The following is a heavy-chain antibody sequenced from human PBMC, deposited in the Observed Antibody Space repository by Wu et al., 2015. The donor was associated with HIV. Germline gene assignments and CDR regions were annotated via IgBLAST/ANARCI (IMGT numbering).Heavy chain of an antibody. D-gene: IGHD3-22*01. Sequence: QVQLVQSGAEVKKPGASVKVSCKASGYTFTSFGISWVRQAPGQGLEWMGWISAYNGNTHYPQKLQGRVTMTTDTSTSTVYMELRSLRSDDTAVYYCVRDGYYYDSSGYYDYYYMDVWAKGPRSPSP. V-gene: IGHV1-18*01. J-gene: IGHJ6*03. CDR3: VRDGYYYDSSGYYDYYYMDV. CDR1: GYTFTSFG. CDR2: ISAYNGNT.